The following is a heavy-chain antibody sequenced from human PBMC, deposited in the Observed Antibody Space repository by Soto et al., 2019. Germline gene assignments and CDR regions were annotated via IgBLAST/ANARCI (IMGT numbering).Heavy chain of an antibody. CDR1: GDIFSSTSTA. Sequence: SQTHSLTCAISGDIFSSTSTAWSWIRQTPSRGLEWLGRTYYRSNWYTDYAVSVKSRITISPDTSKNQFSLQLNSVTPEDTAVYYCARGSYYSGWVWGQGTLVTVSA. J-gene: IGHJ4*02. CDR2: TYYRSNWYT. CDR3: ARGSYYSGWV. D-gene: IGHD6-19*01. V-gene: IGHV6-1*01.